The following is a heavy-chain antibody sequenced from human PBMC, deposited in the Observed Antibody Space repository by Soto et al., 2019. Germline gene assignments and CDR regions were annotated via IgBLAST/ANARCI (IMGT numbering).Heavy chain of an antibody. J-gene: IGHJ5*02. V-gene: IGHV4-30-2*01. D-gene: IGHD3-22*01. CDR2: IYHSGST. CDR1: GVSISSGGYS. Sequence: SETLSLTCAVSGVSISSGGYSWSWIRQPPGKGLEWIGYIYHSGSTYYNPSLKSRVTISVDRSKNQFSLKLSSVTAADTAVYYCARALYYYDSSGYSPSTWFDPWGHRTLVSVSS. CDR3: ARALYYYDSSGYSPSTWFDP.